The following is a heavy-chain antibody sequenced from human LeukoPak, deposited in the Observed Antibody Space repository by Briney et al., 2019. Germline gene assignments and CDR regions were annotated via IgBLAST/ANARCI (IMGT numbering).Heavy chain of an antibody. CDR3: AKARFASGYHNLDS. D-gene: IGHD3-22*01. V-gene: IGHV3-33*06. Sequence: GGSLRLSCAASGFTFRSFGMHWVRQTPGKGLECVAVIWYDGNTKQYADSVKGRFTISRDNSNNTLYLDMNSLRPKDTGVYYCAKARFASGYHNLDSWGRETWSSSPQ. CDR1: GFTFRSFG. CDR2: IWYDGNTK. J-gene: IGHJ4*02.